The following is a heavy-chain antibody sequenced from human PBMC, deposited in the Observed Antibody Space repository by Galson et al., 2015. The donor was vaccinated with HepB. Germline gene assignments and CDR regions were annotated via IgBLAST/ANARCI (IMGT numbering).Heavy chain of an antibody. CDR2: IWYDGSNK. J-gene: IGHJ6*03. D-gene: IGHD5-12*01. CDR3: ARDVERLAYYYYYMDV. Sequence: SLRLSCAASGFTFSSYGMHWVRQAPGKGLEWVAVIWYDGSNKYYADSVKGRFTISRDNSKNTLYLQMNSLRAEDTAVYYCARDVERLAYYYYYMDVWGRGTTVTVSS. CDR1: GFTFSSYG. V-gene: IGHV3-33*01.